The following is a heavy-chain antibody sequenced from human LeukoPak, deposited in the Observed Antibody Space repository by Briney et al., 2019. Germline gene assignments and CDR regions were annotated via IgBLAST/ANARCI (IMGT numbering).Heavy chain of an antibody. D-gene: IGHD1-26*01. Sequence: SETLSLTCAVYGGSFSGYYWSWIRQPPGKGLEWIGEINHSGSTNYNPSLKSRVTISVDTSKNQFSLKLSSVTAADTAVYYCAREGYSGSHALQYYYYMDVWGKGTTVTVSS. V-gene: IGHV4-34*01. CDR2: INHSGST. CDR3: AREGYSGSHALQYYYYMDV. J-gene: IGHJ6*03. CDR1: GGSFSGYY.